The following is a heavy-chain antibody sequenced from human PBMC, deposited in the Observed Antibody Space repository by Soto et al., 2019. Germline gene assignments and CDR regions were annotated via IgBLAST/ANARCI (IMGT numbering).Heavy chain of an antibody. CDR3: AKEPPHYYDSSGSNSFFDY. CDR1: GFTFSSYA. V-gene: IGHV3-23*01. Sequence: VHLLESGGGLVQPGGSLRLSCAASGFTFSSYAMDWVRQAPGKGLEWVSAISGSGGSTYYADSVQGRFTISRDNSKNTLFLPMNSLRAEDTAVYYFAKEPPHYYDSSGSNSFFDYWGQGTLVTVSS. D-gene: IGHD3-22*01. J-gene: IGHJ4*02. CDR2: ISGSGGST.